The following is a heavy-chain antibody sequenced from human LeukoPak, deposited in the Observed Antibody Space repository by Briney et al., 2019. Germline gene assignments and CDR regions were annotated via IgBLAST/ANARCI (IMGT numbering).Heavy chain of an antibody. CDR2: INPNSGGT. V-gene: IGHV1-2*02. D-gene: IGHD3-22*01. Sequence: GASVKVSCKASGYTFTGYYMHWVRQAPGQGLEWMGWINPNSGGTKYAQKFQGRVTITADKSTSTAYMELSSLRSEDTAVYYCARDQEGYYYDSSDQPDAFDIWGQGTMVTVSS. CDR3: ARDQEGYYYDSSDQPDAFDI. CDR1: GYTFTGYY. J-gene: IGHJ3*02.